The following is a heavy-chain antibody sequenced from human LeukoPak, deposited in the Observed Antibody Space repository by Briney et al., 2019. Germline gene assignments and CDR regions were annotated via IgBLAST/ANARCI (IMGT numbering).Heavy chain of an antibody. CDR2: IRYDGSNK. CDR3: AKDPGAHDKHFDH. D-gene: IGHD3-10*01. CDR1: GFTFSSFA. J-gene: IGHJ4*02. Sequence: GGSVRLSCAASGFTFSSFAMHWVRQAPGKGLEWVAYIRYDGSNKSYADSVKGRFTISRDSSKNTLYLQMNSLRAEDTAVYYCAKDPGAHDKHFDHWGQGTLVTVSS. V-gene: IGHV3-30*02.